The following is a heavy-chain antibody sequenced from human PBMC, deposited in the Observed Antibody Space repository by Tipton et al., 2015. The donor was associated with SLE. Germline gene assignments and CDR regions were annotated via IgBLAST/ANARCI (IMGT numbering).Heavy chain of an antibody. Sequence: SLRLSCAASGFTFSSYSMNWVRQAPGKGLEWVSYISSSSSTIYYADSVKGRFTISRDNAKNSLYLQMNSLRAEDTAVYYCARVSEWGPYYFDYWGQGTLVTVSS. J-gene: IGHJ4*02. D-gene: IGHD1-26*01. V-gene: IGHV3-48*01. CDR3: ARVSEWGPYYFDY. CDR2: ISSSSSTI. CDR1: GFTFSSYS.